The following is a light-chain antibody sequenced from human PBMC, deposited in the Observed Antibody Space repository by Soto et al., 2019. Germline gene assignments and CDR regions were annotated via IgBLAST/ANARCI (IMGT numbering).Light chain of an antibody. V-gene: IGKV1-39*01. CDR3: EQAYDLPRT. Sequence: MEQSQSQSSLSASVGDRVTITCWASQGISRALAWYQQKPGKAPNLLIYSTSTLQSGVPSRFSGSGSGTDFTLTINSLQPEDFATYYCEQAYDLPRTLGQGTKVDI. CDR2: STS. CDR1: QGISRA. J-gene: IGKJ1*01.